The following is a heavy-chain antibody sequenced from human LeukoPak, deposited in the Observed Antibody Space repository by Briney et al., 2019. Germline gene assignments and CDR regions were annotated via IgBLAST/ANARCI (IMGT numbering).Heavy chain of an antibody. CDR1: GGTFSSYA. D-gene: IGHD2-2*01. CDR3: ARDIRYCSSTSCYYNWFDP. Sequence: SVKVSCKASGGTFSSYAISWVRQAPGQGLEWMGGIIPIFGTANYAQKFQGRVTITADESTSTAYMELSSLRSEDTAVYYCARDIRYCSSTSCYYNWFDPWGQGTLVTVSS. V-gene: IGHV1-69*13. J-gene: IGHJ5*02. CDR2: IIPIFGTA.